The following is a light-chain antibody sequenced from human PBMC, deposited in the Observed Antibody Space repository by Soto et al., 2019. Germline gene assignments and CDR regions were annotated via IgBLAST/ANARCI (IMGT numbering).Light chain of an antibody. V-gene: IGKV3-20*01. CDR1: QSVSSDY. J-gene: IGKJ5*01. CDR2: GAS. CDR3: QQYGSSPPIT. Sequence: IVLTQSPGTLSLSPGERATLSCRASQSVSSDYLAWYQQKPGQAPRLLIFGASSRATGIPDRFSGHGSGTDFALTISTLEPEDFAVYYCQQYGSSPPITFGQGTRLEIK.